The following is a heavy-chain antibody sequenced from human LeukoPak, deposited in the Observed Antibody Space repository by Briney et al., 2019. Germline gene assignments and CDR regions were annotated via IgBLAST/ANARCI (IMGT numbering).Heavy chain of an antibody. D-gene: IGHD2-2*01. Sequence: GESLKISCKGSGYTFTGYYIHWVRQAPGQGLEWMGWTNPNSGATNYAQKFQGRVTMTRDTSISTAYMELTRLTSDDTAVYYCARGLRAAVFDIWGQGTMVTVSS. CDR2: TNPNSGAT. CDR3: ARGLRAAVFDI. V-gene: IGHV1-2*02. CDR1: GYTFTGYY. J-gene: IGHJ3*02.